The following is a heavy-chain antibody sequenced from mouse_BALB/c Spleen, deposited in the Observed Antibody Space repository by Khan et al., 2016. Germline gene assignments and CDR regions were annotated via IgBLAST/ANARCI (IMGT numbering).Heavy chain of an antibody. V-gene: IGHV4-1*02. CDR1: GFVFSRYW. CDR2: INPDSGSI. Sequence: EVQLVESGGGLVQPGGSLKLSCAASGFVFSRYWMNWVRQAPGKGLEWIGEINPDSGSINYTPSLKDKFIISRDNAKNTLYLQMSKVRSEDSALYYCVRAGGYDDVWIAYWGQGTLVTLSA. J-gene: IGHJ3*01. D-gene: IGHD2-2*01. CDR3: VRAGGYDDVWIAY.